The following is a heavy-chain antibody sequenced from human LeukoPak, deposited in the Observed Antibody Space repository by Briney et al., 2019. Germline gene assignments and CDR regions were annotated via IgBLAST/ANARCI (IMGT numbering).Heavy chain of an antibody. V-gene: IGHV1-2*02. CDR3: ARTPYYYGSGSYFPTYYYYMDV. J-gene: IGHJ6*03. Sequence: GASVKVSCKTIGDTFTDYHIHWLRQAPGQGLQWMGWINPNSGGTILAKKFQGRVTMTRDTSISTAYMELSRLRSDDTAVYYCARTPYYYGSGSYFPTYYYYMDVWGKGTTVTVSS. CDR2: INPNSGGT. CDR1: GDTFTDYH. D-gene: IGHD3-10*01.